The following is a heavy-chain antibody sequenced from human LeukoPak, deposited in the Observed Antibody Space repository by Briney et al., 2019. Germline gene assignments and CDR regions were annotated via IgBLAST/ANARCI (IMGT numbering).Heavy chain of an antibody. Sequence: GGSLRLSCAASGFTFRDYYMSWIRQAPGKGLEWVSDISSSGSTIYYADSVKGRFTISRDNAKNSLYLQMNSLRAEDTAVYYCARGWSRVYYYYMDVWGKGTTVTVSS. CDR1: GFTFRDYY. D-gene: IGHD6-13*01. J-gene: IGHJ6*03. CDR2: ISSSGSTI. V-gene: IGHV3-11*04. CDR3: ARGWSRVYYYYMDV.